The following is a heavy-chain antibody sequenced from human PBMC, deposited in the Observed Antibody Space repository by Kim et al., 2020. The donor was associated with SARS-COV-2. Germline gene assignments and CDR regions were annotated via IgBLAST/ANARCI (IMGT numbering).Heavy chain of an antibody. V-gene: IGHV3-30*04. CDR3: ARGPHKNGYSVFYGMDV. CDR1: GFTFSSYA. J-gene: IGHJ6*02. D-gene: IGHD5-12*01. CDR2: ISYDGSNK. Sequence: GGSLRLSCAASGFTFSSYAMHWVRQAPGKGLEWVAVISYDGSNKYYADSVKGRFTISRDNSKNTLYLQMNSLRAEDTAVYYCARGPHKNGYSVFYGMDVWGQGTTVTVSS.